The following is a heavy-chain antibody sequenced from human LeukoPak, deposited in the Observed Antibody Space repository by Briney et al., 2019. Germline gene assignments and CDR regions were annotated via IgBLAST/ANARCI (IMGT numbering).Heavy chain of an antibody. V-gene: IGHV1-58*02. Sequence: GTSVKVSCKASGFTFTSSGMQWVRQARGQRLEWIGWIVVGSGDTNYAQKFQERVTITRDMSTSTAYMELSSLRSEDTAVYYCVADPYYDASGPPRWFDPWGQGTLVTVSS. CDR3: VADPYYDASGPPRWFDP. CDR1: GFTFTSSG. J-gene: IGHJ5*02. CDR2: IVVGSGDT. D-gene: IGHD3-22*01.